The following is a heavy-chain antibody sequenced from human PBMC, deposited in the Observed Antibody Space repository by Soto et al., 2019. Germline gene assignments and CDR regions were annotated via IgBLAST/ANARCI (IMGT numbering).Heavy chain of an antibody. CDR1: GGTFSSYP. V-gene: IGHV1-69*01. CDR2: IIPFFGTS. D-gene: IGHD2-21*01. CDR3: ARVRHITNCGMAV. Sequence: QVQLVQSGAEVKKPGYSVKVSCEASGGTFSSYPINWVRQAPGQGLEWMGGIIPFFGTSNYAQKFQGRVTITADDSTSTAYMELRSLRSEDTAVYYCARVRHITNCGMAVWGQGTTVTVSS. J-gene: IGHJ6*02.